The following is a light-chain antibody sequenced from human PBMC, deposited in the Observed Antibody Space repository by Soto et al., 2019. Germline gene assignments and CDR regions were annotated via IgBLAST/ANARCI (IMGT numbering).Light chain of an antibody. J-gene: IGLJ1*01. CDR1: SSDVGGYNS. CDR3: NSYTSSGTYV. V-gene: IGLV2-14*01. CDR2: DVS. Sequence: QSALTQPASVSGSPGQSITISCTGTSSDVGGYNSVSWFQQYPGKAPRLVIYDVSDRPSGVSNRISGSKSGNTASLTISGLQAEDEADYYCNSYTSSGTYVSGTGTKVTVL.